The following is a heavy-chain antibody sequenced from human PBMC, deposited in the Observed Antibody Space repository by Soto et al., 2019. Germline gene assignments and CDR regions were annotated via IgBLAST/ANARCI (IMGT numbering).Heavy chain of an antibody. Sequence: WGSLRLSCAASGFTFSSYAMSWVRQAPGKGLEWVSAISGSGGSTYYADSVKGRFTISRDNSKNTLYLQMNSLRAEDTAVYYCAKGPGGGSYYYYGMDVWGQGTTVTVSS. CDR1: GFTFSSYA. CDR3: AKGPGGGSYYYYGMDV. D-gene: IGHD1-26*01. CDR2: ISGSGGST. V-gene: IGHV3-23*01. J-gene: IGHJ6*02.